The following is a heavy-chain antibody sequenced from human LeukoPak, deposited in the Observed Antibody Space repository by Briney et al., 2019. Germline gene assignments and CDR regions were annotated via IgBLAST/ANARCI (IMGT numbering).Heavy chain of an antibody. J-gene: IGHJ5*02. CDR1: GFTFSEFY. D-gene: IGHD3-10*01. CDR2: ISSSAIYT. V-gene: IGHV3-11*05. Sequence: GGSLRLSCAASGFTFSEFYMSWIRQAPGKGLEWVSYISSSAIYTNYADSVKGRFTISRDNANNSLYLQMNSLRAEDTAVYYCARDYYGSGSYGWFDPWGQGTLVTVSS. CDR3: ARDYYGSGSYGWFDP.